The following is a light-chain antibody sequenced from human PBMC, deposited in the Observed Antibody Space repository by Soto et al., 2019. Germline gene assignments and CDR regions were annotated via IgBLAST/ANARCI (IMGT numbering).Light chain of an antibody. J-gene: IGKJ5*01. Sequence: EIVLTQSPATLSLSPGARATLSCRASQSVSSYLAWYQQKPGQAPRLLIYDASNSATGIPARFSGSGSGTDFTLTISSLEPEDFAGYYCQQRSNWPQITVGQGTRLEIK. CDR3: QQRSNWPQIT. V-gene: IGKV3-11*01. CDR2: DAS. CDR1: QSVSSY.